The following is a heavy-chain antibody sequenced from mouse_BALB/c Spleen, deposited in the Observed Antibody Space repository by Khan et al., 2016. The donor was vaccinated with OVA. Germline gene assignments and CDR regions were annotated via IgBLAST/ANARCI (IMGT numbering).Heavy chain of an antibody. CDR2: IDPYDSET. J-gene: IGHJ3*01. V-gene: IGHV1-52*01. CDR1: GYTFTSYW. Sequence: VQLQQSGTELVRPGTSVKLSCKASGYTFTSYWMNWIKQRPEQGLEWIGRIDPYDSETHYNQTFKVKATLTVDKSSNTAYNQLTSLSSADSSVSYCASTPFAYWGQGTLVTVSA. CDR3: ASTPFAY.